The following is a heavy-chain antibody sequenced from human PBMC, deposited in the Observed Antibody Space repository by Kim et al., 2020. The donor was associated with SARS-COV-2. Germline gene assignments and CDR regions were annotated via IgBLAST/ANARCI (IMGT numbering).Heavy chain of an antibody. J-gene: IGHJ4*02. Sequence: GGSLRLSCATSGFTFSSIAMNWVRQAPGRGLEWVSAISGSGASTYYADSMKGRFTISRDNSKNTLYLQMNSLRAEDTAVYYCAKGRKKLPFDYWGQGTLVTVSS. D-gene: IGHD2-15*01. V-gene: IGHV3-23*01. CDR2: ISGSGAST. CDR3: AKGRKKLPFDY. CDR1: GFTFSSIA.